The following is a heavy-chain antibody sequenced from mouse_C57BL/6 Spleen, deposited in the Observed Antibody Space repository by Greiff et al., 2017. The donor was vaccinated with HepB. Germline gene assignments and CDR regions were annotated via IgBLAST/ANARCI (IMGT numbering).Heavy chain of an antibody. Sequence: VQLKQSGPELVKPGASVKMSCKASGYTFTDYNMHWVKQSHGKSLEWIGYINPNNGGTSYNQKFKGKATLTVNKSSSTAYMELRSLTSEDSAVYYCATSYGSPRYWYFDVWGTGTTVTVSS. CDR2: INPNNGGT. D-gene: IGHD1-1*01. CDR3: ATSYGSPRYWYFDV. J-gene: IGHJ1*03. CDR1: GYTFTDYN. V-gene: IGHV1-22*01.